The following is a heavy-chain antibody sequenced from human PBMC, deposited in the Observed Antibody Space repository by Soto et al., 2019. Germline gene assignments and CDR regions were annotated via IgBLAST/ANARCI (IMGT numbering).Heavy chain of an antibody. Sequence: GGSLRLSCAASGFTFSSYWMSWVRQAPGKGLEWVANIKQDGSEKYYVDSVKGRFTISRDNAKNSLYLQMNSLRAEDTAVYYCARERKEVAAPYYYYYYMDVWGKGTTVTVSS. D-gene: IGHD2-15*01. V-gene: IGHV3-7*01. CDR1: GFTFSSYW. CDR2: IKQDGSEK. CDR3: ARERKEVAAPYYYYYYMDV. J-gene: IGHJ6*03.